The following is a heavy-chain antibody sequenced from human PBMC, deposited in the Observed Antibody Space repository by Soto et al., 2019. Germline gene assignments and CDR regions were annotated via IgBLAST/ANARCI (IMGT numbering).Heavy chain of an antibody. CDR2: INAINGDT. CDR1: GYTFGRDG. J-gene: IGHJ4*02. V-gene: IGHV1-3*01. CDR3: ARSGGYFFPFDD. D-gene: IGHD2-21*02. Sequence: GASVKVSCKGSGYTFGRDGMHWVRQAPGQGLEWLAWINAINGDTKYSQRFQGRLTVTRDTAANTAYLELSSLRFEDTAVYYCARSGGYFFPFDDWGQGTLVTVSS.